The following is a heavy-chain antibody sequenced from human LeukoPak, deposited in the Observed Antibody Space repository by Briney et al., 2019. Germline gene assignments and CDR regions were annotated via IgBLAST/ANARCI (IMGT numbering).Heavy chain of an antibody. J-gene: IGHJ4*02. D-gene: IGHD1-20*01. CDR3: AKRFNWKYYDD. V-gene: IGHV3-23*01. CDR1: GFTFSSHA. Sequence: PGGSLRLSCAAPGFTFSSHAMSWVRQAPGKGLEWVSVISDSGGTTYYADSVKGRFTISRDNSRNTLYLQMNSLRAEDTAVYYCAKRFNWKYYDDWGQGTLVTVSS. CDR2: ISDSGGTT.